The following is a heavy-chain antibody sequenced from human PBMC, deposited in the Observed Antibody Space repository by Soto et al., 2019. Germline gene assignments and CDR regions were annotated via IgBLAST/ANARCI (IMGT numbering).Heavy chain of an antibody. CDR2: IYYTGST. Sequence: QVQLQESGPGLLKPSETLSLTCTVSGGSISSYYWSWIRQPPGKGLEWIGDIYYTGSTNYNPSLKRRVTSAVDTSKKHFSLKLTSVTAADTAWYYCARLSWFGEYYFDSWGQGTLVTVSS. V-gene: IGHV4-59*08. CDR1: GGSISSYY. D-gene: IGHD3-10*01. CDR3: ARLSWFGEYYFDS. J-gene: IGHJ4*02.